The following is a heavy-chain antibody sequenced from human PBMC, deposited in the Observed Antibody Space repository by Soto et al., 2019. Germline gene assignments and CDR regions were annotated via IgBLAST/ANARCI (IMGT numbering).Heavy chain of an antibody. CDR3: AKDGADGYNVNWFDP. D-gene: IGHD5-12*01. CDR1: WYSISTGDY. Sequence: SETLSLTCAVSWYSISTGDYWGWIRQAPGKGLEWIGSVYHTGNTYYNPSLKSRVTISVDTSKNQLSLKLTSVTAADTAMYYCAKDGADGYNVNWFDPWGQGTLVTVSS. J-gene: IGHJ5*02. V-gene: IGHV4-38-2*02. CDR2: VYHTGNT.